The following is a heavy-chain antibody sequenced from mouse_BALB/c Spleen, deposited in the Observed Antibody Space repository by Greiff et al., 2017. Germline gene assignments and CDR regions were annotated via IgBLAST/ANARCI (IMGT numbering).Heavy chain of an antibody. CDR3: ARGDNYFYYAMDY. D-gene: IGHD1-3*01. V-gene: IGHV3-2*02. CDR1: GYSITSDYA. J-gene: IGHJ4*01. Sequence: EVQLVESGPGLVKPSQSLSLTCTVTGYSITSDYAWNWIRQFPGNKLEWMGYISYSGSTSYNPSLKSRISITRDTSKNQFFLQLNSVTTQDTATYYCARGDNYFYYAMDYWGQGTSVTVSS. CDR2: ISYSGST.